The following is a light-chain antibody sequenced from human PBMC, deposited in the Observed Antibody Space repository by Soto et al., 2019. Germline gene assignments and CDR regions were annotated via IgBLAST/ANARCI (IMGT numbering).Light chain of an antibody. CDR1: QTISTW. V-gene: IGKV1-5*01. CDR2: DAS. CDR3: QQNYSLPIT. J-gene: IGKJ5*01. Sequence: DIQVTQSPPTLSASVGDRVTITCRASQTISTWMAWYQQKPGKAPKLLVYDASTLQSGVASRFSGSGSGTEFTLIISGLQPDDSATYYCQQNYSLPITFGQGTRLEIK.